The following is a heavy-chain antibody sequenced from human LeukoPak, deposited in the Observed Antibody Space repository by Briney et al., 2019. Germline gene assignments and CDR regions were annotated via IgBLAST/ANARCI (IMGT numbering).Heavy chain of an antibody. V-gene: IGHV3-21*01. CDR1: GFTFSSYE. CDR2: ITRGSIYK. CDR3: ARVLYDGSGYYSISDY. J-gene: IGHJ4*02. Sequence: GWSLRLSCPASGFTFSSYEMNWVRQALGKGLEWVSSITRGSIYKYYADSVKGLFTISRDNAKTSMYLQMNSLRAEDTAVYYCARVLYDGSGYYSISDYWGQGTLVTVSS. D-gene: IGHD3-22*01.